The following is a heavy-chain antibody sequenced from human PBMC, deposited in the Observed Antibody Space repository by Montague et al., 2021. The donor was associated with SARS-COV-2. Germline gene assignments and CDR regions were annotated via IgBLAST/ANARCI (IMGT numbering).Heavy chain of an antibody. CDR3: ARWGEYYDSPYYYYAMDV. J-gene: IGHJ6*02. V-gene: IGHV4-59*12. D-gene: IGHD3-3*01. Sequence: SETRSLTCTVSGGSISPYYWSWIRQSPGKRLECIGYTSYSGSTDYNPSLKSRVTISIDTSKNQFSLKLSSVTAADTAVYYCARWGEYYDSPYYYYAMDVWGQGTTVTVSS. CDR1: GGSISPYY. CDR2: TSYSGST.